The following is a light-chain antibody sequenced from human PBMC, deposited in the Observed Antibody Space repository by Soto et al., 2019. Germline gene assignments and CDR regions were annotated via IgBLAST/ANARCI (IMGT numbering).Light chain of an antibody. J-gene: IGLJ3*02. V-gene: IGLV2-23*02. CDR3: CSYASSSTFDVV. Sequence: QSVLAQPASVSGSPGQSITISCTGTSSDVGSYNLVSWYQHHLGKAPKLMIYEVSKRPSGVSNRFSGSKSGNTASLTISGLQAEDEADYYCCSYASSSTFDVVFGGGTKLTVL. CDR2: EVS. CDR1: SSDVGSYNL.